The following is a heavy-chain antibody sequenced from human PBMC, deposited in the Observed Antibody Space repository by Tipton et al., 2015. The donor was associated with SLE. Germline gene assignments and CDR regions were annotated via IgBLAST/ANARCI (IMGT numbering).Heavy chain of an antibody. J-gene: IGHJ4*02. V-gene: IGHV3-33*01. D-gene: IGHD6-6*01. CDR1: GFTFSSYG. CDR3: ARDTWIRQLAYYFDY. Sequence: QLVQSGGGLVQPGGSLRLSCAASGFTFSSYGMHWVRQAPGKGLEWVAVIWYDGSNKYYADSVKGRFTISRDNSKNTLYLQMNSLRAEDTAVYYCARDTWIRQLAYYFDYWGQGTLVTVSS. CDR2: IWYDGSNK.